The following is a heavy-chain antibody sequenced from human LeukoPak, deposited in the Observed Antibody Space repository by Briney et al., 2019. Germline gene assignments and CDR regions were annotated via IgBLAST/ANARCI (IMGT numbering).Heavy chain of an antibody. V-gene: IGHV3-23*01. CDR1: GFAFTNYA. CDR2: FSGSGGST. J-gene: IGHJ4*02. Sequence: GGSLRLSCAASGFAFTNYAMGWVRQAPGKGLEWVSTFSGSGGSTYYADSVKGRFTISRDNSKNTLYLQMNSLTAEDTAVYYCAKDRNTWSYSSFGYWGQGTLVTVSS. D-gene: IGHD1-26*01. CDR3: AKDRNTWSYSSFGY.